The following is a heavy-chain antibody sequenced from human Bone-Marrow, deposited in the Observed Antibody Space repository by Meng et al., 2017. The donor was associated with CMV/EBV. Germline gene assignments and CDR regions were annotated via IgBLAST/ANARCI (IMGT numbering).Heavy chain of an antibody. D-gene: IGHD6-19*01. CDR1: ESVSSNRAA. CDR3: ARDPSNSGWDYFDY. CDR2: TYYRSKWNN. V-gene: IGHV6-1*01. J-gene: IGHJ4*02. Sequence: ESVSSNRAAWNWIRQSPSRGLEWLGNTYYRSKWNNDYALSVKSRITINPDTSKNQFSLQLDSVTPEDTAVYYCARDPSNSGWDYFDYWGQGVLVTVSS.